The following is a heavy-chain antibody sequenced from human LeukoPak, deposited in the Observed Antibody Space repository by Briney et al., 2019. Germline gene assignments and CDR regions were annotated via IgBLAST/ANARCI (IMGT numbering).Heavy chain of an antibody. Sequence: ASVKVSCKPSGYTFTSYDINWVRQATGQGLEWVGWMNPNSGNTGYAQKFQGRVTMTRNTSISTAYMELSSLRSEDTAVYYCARGLYCSSTSCSDYWGQGTLVTVSS. CDR1: GYTFTSYD. CDR3: ARGLYCSSTSCSDY. CDR2: MNPNSGNT. D-gene: IGHD2-2*01. V-gene: IGHV1-8*01. J-gene: IGHJ4*02.